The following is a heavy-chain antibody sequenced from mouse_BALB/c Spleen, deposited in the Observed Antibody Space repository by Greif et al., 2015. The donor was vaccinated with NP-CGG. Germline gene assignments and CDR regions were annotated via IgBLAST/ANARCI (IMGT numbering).Heavy chain of an antibody. Sequence: QVQLQQSGAELAKPGASVKMSCKASGYTFTSYWMHWVKQRPGQGLEWIGYINPSTGYTEYNQKFKDKATLTADKSSXTAYMQLSSLTSDYSAVYYCARKYGNYFDYWLQGTTLTVSS. V-gene: IGHV1-7*01. CDR2: INPSTGYT. CDR3: ARKYGNYFDY. J-gene: IGHJ2*01. D-gene: IGHD2-10*02. CDR1: GYTFTSYW.